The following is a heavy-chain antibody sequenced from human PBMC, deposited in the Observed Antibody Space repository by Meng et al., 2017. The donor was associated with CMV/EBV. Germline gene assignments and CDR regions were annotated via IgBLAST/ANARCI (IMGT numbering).Heavy chain of an antibody. D-gene: IGHD3-3*01. J-gene: IGHJ6*02. CDR3: ARDLLNPAVIRGFWSGHTSTNYYYYGMDV. CDR1: GFTFSSYS. Sequence: SCAASGFTFSSYSMNWVRQAPGKGLEWVSSISSSSSYIYYADSVKGRFTISRDNAKNSLYLQMNSLRAEDTAVYYCARDLLNPAVIRGFWSGHTSTNYYYYGMDVWGQGTTVTVSS. V-gene: IGHV3-21*01. CDR2: ISSSSSYI.